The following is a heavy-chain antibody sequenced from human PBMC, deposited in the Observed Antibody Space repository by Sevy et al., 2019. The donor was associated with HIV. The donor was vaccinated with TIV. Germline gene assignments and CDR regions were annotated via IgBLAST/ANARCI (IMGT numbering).Heavy chain of an antibody. CDR1: GDSVSSGY. CDR3: AEVSPSYYYGVGA. CDR2: FYYSGRT. J-gene: IGHJ6*02. Sequence: LSLTCAVSGDSVSSGYWSWIRQPPGKGLEWIGYFYYSGRTNYNPSLKSRVTISVDTSKNQFSLKLTSVTAADTAVYYCAEVSPSYYYGVGAWGQGTTVTVSS. V-gene: IGHV4-59*02.